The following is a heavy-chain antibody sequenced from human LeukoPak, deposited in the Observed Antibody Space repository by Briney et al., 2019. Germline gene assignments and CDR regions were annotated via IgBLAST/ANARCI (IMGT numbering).Heavy chain of an antibody. V-gene: IGHV5-10-1*01. J-gene: IGHJ5*02. CDR1: GYSFTSYW. Sequence: GESLKISCKGSGYSFTSYWISWVRQMPGKGLEWMGRIDPTDSYVNYSPSFQGHVTISADKSISTAYLQWSSLKASDTAMYYCARQEFCSGGSCYTWFDPWGQGTLVTVSS. D-gene: IGHD2-15*01. CDR2: IDPTDSYV. CDR3: ARQEFCSGGSCYTWFDP.